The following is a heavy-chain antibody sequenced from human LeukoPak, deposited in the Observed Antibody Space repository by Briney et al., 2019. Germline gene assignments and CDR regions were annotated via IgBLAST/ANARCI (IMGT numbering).Heavy chain of an antibody. Sequence: GASVKVSCKASGYTFTGYYMHWVRQAPGHGLEWMGWINPNSGGTNYAQKFKGRVTMTRDTSISTAYMELSRLRSDDTAVYYCARKFSYDSSGYTYWGQGSLVTVSS. CDR3: ARKFSYDSSGYTY. CDR2: INPNSGGT. CDR1: GYTFTGYY. D-gene: IGHD3-22*01. J-gene: IGHJ4*02. V-gene: IGHV1-2*02.